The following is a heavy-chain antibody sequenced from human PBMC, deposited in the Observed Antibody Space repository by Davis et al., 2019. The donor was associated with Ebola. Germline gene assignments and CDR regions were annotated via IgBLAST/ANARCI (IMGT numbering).Heavy chain of an antibody. CDR1: GFTFSSYS. Sequence: GESLKISCAASGFTFSSYSMNWVRQAPGKGLEWVSYISSSSSTIYYADSVKGRFTISRDNAKNSLYLQMNILRDEDTAVYYCASPLDYSNFNYWGQGTLVTVSS. CDR2: ISSSSSTI. CDR3: ASPLDYSNFNY. V-gene: IGHV3-48*02. J-gene: IGHJ4*02. D-gene: IGHD4-11*01.